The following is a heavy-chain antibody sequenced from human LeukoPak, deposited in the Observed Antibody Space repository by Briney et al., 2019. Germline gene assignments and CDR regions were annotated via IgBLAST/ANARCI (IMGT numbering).Heavy chain of an antibody. V-gene: IGHV1-18*01. J-gene: IGHJ6*03. CDR3: ARDVSRGTIFGVKESDYYMDV. D-gene: IGHD3-3*01. Sequence: PLASVKFSCKASGASGYTFTSYGISWVRQAPGQGLERMGGISAYNSNTNYAQKFQGRVTMTTDPSTTTTYMELWSLRSDDTAVYYCARDVSRGTIFGVKESDYYMDVWGKGTTVTVSS. CDR1: GASGYTFTSYG. CDR2: ISAYNSNT.